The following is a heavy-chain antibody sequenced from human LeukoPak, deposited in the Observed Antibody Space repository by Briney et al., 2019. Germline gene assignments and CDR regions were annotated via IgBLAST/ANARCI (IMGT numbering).Heavy chain of an antibody. CDR3: ATDPLYYYDSSGYYSLWRY. Sequence: ASVKVSCKVSGYTLTELSMHWVRQAPGKGLEWMGGFDPEDGETIYAQKFQGRVTMTEDTSTDTAYMELSSLRSEDTAVYYCATDPLYYYDSSGYYSLWRYWGQGTLVTVSS. CDR2: FDPEDGET. J-gene: IGHJ4*02. V-gene: IGHV1-24*01. CDR1: GYTLTELS. D-gene: IGHD3-22*01.